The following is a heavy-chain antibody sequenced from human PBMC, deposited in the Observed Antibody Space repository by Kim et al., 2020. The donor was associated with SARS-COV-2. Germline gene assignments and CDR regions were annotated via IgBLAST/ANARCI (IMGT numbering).Heavy chain of an antibody. Sequence: TGYADAVKGRFTISRDNAKNSLYLQMNSLRAEDTALYHCARRTGSSGFDYWGQGTLVTVSS. CDR2: T. J-gene: IGHJ4*02. CDR3: ARRTGSSGFDY. D-gene: IGHD6-19*01. V-gene: IGHV3-20*01.